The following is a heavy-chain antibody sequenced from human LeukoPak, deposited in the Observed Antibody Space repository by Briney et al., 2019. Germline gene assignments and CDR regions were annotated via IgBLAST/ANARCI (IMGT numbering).Heavy chain of an antibody. D-gene: IGHD5-18*01. CDR3: ARFLSGYSYGNFDY. J-gene: IGHJ4*02. V-gene: IGHV3-7*01. Sequence: PGGSLRLSCAASGFTFSSYWMSWVRQAPGKGLEWVANIKRDGSEKYYVDSVKGRFTISRDNAKNSLYLQMNSLRAEDTAVYYCARFLSGYSYGNFDYWGQGTLVTVPS. CDR1: GFTFSSYW. CDR2: IKRDGSEK.